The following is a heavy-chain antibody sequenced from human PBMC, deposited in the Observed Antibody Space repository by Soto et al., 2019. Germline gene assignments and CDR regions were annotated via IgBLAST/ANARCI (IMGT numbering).Heavy chain of an antibody. V-gene: IGHV1-2*02. CDR2: INPNSGGT. D-gene: IGHD2-2*01. J-gene: IGHJ4*02. CDR3: ARAMVRCSSTSCLFPTGY. CDR1: GYTFTGYY. Sequence: QVQLVQSGAEVKKPGASVKVSCKASGYTFTGYYMHWVRQAPGQGLEWMGWINPNSGGTNYAQKFQGRVTMTRDTSISTAYMELSRLRSDDTAVYYCARAMVRCSSTSCLFPTGYWCQGALVTVSS.